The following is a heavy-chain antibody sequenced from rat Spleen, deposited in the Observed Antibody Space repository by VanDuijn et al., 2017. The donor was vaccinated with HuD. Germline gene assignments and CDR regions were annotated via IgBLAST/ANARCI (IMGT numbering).Heavy chain of an antibody. CDR3: GRILDY. CDR1: GFTFSDYA. J-gene: IGHJ2*01. Sequence: EVQLVESDGGLVQPGRSLKLSCAASGFTFSDYAMAWVRQAPTKGLEWVATISFDGTTTFYRDSVKGRFTITRDNAKSTLYLQMDSLRSEDTATYYCGRILDYWGQGVMVTVSS. CDR2: ISFDGTTT. V-gene: IGHV5-29*01.